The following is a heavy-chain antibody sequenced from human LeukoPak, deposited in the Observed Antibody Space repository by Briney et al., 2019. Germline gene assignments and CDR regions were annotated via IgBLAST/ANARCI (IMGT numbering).Heavy chain of an antibody. V-gene: IGHV3-23*01. Sequence: TGGSLRLSCAASGFTFSSYAMSWVRQAPGKGLEWVSAISGSGGSTYYADSVKGRFTISRDNSKNTLYLQMNSLRAEDTAVYYCAKWMRAYGWGSPDYWGQGTLVSVSS. CDR2: ISGSGGST. CDR3: AKWMRAYGWGSPDY. J-gene: IGHJ4*02. CDR1: GFTFSSYA. D-gene: IGHD3-10*01.